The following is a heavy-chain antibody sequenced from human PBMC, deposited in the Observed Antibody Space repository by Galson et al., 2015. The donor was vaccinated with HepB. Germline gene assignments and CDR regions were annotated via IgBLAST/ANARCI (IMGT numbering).Heavy chain of an antibody. CDR1: GYTFTSYD. CDR2: MNPNSGNT. D-gene: IGHD6-25*01. V-gene: IGHV1-8*01. J-gene: IGHJ4*02. Sequence: SVKVSCKASGYTFTSYDINWVRQATGQGLEWMGWMNPNSGNTGYAQKFQGRVTMTRNTSISTAYMELSSLRSEDTAVYYCARRGRKQRGPLGYWGQGTLVTVSS. CDR3: ARRGRKQRGPLGY.